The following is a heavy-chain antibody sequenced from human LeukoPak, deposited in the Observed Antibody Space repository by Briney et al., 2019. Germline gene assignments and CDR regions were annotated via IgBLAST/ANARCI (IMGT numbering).Heavy chain of an antibody. D-gene: IGHD1-26*01. CDR2: MSTSGSP. Sequence: SETLSLTCTVSGAALNNYFLTWIRQSADKGLEWIGHMSTSGSPNYNPSLKSRLTMSVDTSKNQLSLNLRSVTAADTAVYYCAKIGGTYAEGDYFDNWGQGTLVTVSS. CDR1: GAALNNYF. CDR3: AKIGGTYAEGDYFDN. J-gene: IGHJ4*02. V-gene: IGHV4-4*07.